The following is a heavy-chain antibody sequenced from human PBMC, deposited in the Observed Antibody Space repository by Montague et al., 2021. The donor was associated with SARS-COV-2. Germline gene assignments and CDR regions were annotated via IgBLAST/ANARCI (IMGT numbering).Heavy chain of an antibody. D-gene: IGHD3-16*01. V-gene: IGHV4-4*07. CDR3: ASDHMPILFMVYYYCMDV. CDR1: GGSISSYY. J-gene: IGHJ6*02. Sequence: SETLSLTCTVSGGSISSYYWCWIRQPDGTGLEWIGRIYPSGSTKSNPSLARRVPMSVATSKNQFSLKLSFVTAADTAVSYCASDHMPILFMVYYYCMDVWGQGTTVTVSS. CDR2: IYPSGST.